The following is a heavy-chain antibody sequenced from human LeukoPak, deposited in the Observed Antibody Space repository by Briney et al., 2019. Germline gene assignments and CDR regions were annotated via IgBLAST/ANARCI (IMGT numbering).Heavy chain of an antibody. J-gene: IGHJ4*02. CDR1: VGTFSSYA. CDR3: ARAATQYCSSTSCYLNY. CDR2: IIPIFGTA. Sequence: SVKVSCEASVGTFSSYAISWVRQAPGQGLEWMGGIIPIFGTANYAQKFQGRVTVTTDESTSTAYMELSSLRSEDTAVYYCARAATQYCSSTSCYLNYWGQGTLVTVSS. D-gene: IGHD2-2*01. V-gene: IGHV1-69*05.